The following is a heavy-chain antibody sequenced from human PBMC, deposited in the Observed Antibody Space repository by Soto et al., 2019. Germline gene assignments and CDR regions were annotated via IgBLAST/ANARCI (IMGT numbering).Heavy chain of an antibody. D-gene: IGHD6-19*01. CDR3: AKGRGSGWAWYFDN. CDR2: ISDTGAST. CDR1: GFTFKESA. Sequence: EVRLLEAGGGLKQPGGSLRLSCAASGFTFKESAMNWVRQAPGKGLEWVASISDTGASTWYAESVRGRLSISRDNSKHTLYLQMNSLRGEDTAVYYCAKGRGSGWAWYFDNLGQGTLVTVSS. J-gene: IGHJ4*02. V-gene: IGHV3-23*01.